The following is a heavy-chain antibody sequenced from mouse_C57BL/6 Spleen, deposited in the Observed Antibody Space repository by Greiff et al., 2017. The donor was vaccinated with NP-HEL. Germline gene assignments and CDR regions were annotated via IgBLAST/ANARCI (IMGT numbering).Heavy chain of an antibody. CDR2: IDPRSGNT. CDR3: ARATGSRYFDV. D-gene: IGHD1-1*01. J-gene: IGHJ1*03. V-gene: IGHV1-81*01. CDR1: GYTFTSYG. Sequence: QVQLQQSGAELARPGASVKLSCKASGYTFTSYGISWVKQRTGQGLEWIGEIDPRSGNTYYNEKFKGKATLTADKSSSTAYMELRSLTSEDSAVYFCARATGSRYFDVWGTGTTVTVSS.